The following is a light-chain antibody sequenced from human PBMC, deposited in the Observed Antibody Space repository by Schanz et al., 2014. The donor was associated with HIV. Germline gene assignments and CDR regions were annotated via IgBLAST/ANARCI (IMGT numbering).Light chain of an antibody. CDR1: SSDVGGYKY. J-gene: IGLJ3*02. V-gene: IGLV2-14*01. CDR2: DVD. Sequence: QSVLTQPASVSGSPGQSITISCTGTSSDVGGYKYVSWYQQYPGKAPKLIIFDVDNRPSGVSWRFSASKSGNTASLTISGLQAEXEADYYCGSYSXXDSHWVFGGGTKLTVL. CDR3: GSYSXXDSHWV.